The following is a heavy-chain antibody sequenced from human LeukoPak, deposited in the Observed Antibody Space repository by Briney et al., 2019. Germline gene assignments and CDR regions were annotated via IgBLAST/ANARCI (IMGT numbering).Heavy chain of an antibody. D-gene: IGHD3-9*01. V-gene: IGHV4-59*01. CDR3: ARDTRGGYYDIHWFDP. J-gene: IGHJ5*02. CDR1: GGSISSYY. Sequence: PSETLSLTCTVSGGSISSYYWSWIRQPPGEGLEWIGYIYYSGSTNYNPSLKSRVTISVDTSKNQFSLKLSSVTAADTAVYYCARDTRGGYYDIHWFDPWGQGTLVTVSS. CDR2: IYYSGST.